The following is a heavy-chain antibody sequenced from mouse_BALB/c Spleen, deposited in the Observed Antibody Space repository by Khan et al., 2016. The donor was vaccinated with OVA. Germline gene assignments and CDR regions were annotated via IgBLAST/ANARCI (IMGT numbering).Heavy chain of an antibody. D-gene: IGHD2-1*01. CDR2: ILPGSGST. CDR1: GYTFSSYW. V-gene: IGHV1-9*01. CDR3: ARYLYYGNYGAMDY. J-gene: IGHJ4*01. Sequence: VMLQQSGAELMKPGASVKISCKATGYTFSSYWIEWVKQRPGHGLEWIGEILPGSGSTNYNEKFKGKATFTADTSSNTAYMQLSSLTSEDSAVYYCARYLYYGNYGAMDYWGQGTSVTVSS.